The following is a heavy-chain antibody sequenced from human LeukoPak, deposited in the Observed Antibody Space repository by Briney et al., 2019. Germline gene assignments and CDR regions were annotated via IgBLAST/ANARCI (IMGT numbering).Heavy chain of an antibody. CDR1: GFTFSSYG. V-gene: IGHV3-30*03. Sequence: PGRSLRLSCAASGFTFSSYGMHWVRQAPGKGLEWVAVISYDGSNKYYADSVKGRFTISRDNSKNTLYLQMNSLRAEDTAVYYCARARGRYSGSNFDYWGQGTLVTVSS. D-gene: IGHD1-26*01. CDR2: ISYDGSNK. CDR3: ARARGRYSGSNFDY. J-gene: IGHJ4*02.